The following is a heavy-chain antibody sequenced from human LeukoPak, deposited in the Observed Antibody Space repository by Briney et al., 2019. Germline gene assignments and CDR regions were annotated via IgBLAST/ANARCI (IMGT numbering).Heavy chain of an antibody. J-gene: IGHJ5*02. CDR1: GFTFSSYS. D-gene: IGHD1-26*01. CDR3: ARDESSGSYLNWFDP. CDR2: ISSSSSYI. Sequence: PGRSLRLSCAASGFTFSSYSMNWVRQAPGKGLEWVSSISSSSSYIYYADSVKGRFTISRDNAKNSLYLQMNSLRAEDTAVYYCARDESSGSYLNWFDPWGQGTLVTVSS. V-gene: IGHV3-21*01.